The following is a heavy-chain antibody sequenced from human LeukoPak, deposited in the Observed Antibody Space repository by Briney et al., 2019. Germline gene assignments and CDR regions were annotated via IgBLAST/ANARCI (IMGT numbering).Heavy chain of an antibody. CDR2: MQPDGGEK. V-gene: IGHV3-7*03. CDR1: GFTFSSYW. J-gene: IGHJ4*02. Sequence: GGSLRLSCAASGFTFSSYWMSWVRQAPGKGLEWVANMQPDGGEKYYVDSVKGRFTISRDNAKNSLYLQMNSLRAEDTAVYYCARETPYGSLTFDYWGQGTRVTISS. D-gene: IGHD3-10*01. CDR3: ARETPYGSLTFDY.